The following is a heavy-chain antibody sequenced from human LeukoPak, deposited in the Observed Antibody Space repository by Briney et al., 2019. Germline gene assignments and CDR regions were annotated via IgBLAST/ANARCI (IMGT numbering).Heavy chain of an antibody. J-gene: IGHJ4*02. CDR3: ARVDPDSSSTLEVFDY. V-gene: IGHV4-59*01. D-gene: IGHD6-6*01. Sequence: SETLSLTCTVSGGSISSYYWSWIRQPPGKGLEWIGYIYYSGSTNYNPSLKSRVTISVDTSKNQFSLKLSSVSAADTAVYYCARVDPDSSSTLEVFDYWGQGTLVTVSS. CDR1: GGSISSYY. CDR2: IYYSGST.